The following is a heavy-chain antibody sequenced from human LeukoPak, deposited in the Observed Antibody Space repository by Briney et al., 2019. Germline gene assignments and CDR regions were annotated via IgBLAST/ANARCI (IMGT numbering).Heavy chain of an antibody. CDR2: IYYSGST. D-gene: IGHD5-12*01. Sequence: SETLSLTCTVSGGSISGSNYYWGWIRQPPGKGLEWIGSIYYSGSTYYNPSLKSRVTISVDTSKNQFSLKLSSVTAADTGVYYCARQLRRGYSGYDGYWGQGTQVTVSS. CDR3: ARQLRRGYSGYDGY. CDR1: GGSISGSNYY. V-gene: IGHV4-39*01. J-gene: IGHJ4*02.